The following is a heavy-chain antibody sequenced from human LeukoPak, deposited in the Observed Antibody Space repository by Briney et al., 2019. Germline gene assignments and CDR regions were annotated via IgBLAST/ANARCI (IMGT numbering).Heavy chain of an antibody. D-gene: IGHD6-13*01. CDR2: INPNSGGT. V-gene: IGHV1-2*02. CDR1: GYTFTGYY. Sequence: ASVKVSCKASGYTFTGYYMHWVRQAPGQGLEWMGWINPNSGGTNYAQKFQGRVTMTRDTSISTAYMELSRLRSDDTAVYYCASTFGIAAAGTVDYYYGMDVWGQGTTVTVSS. J-gene: IGHJ6*02. CDR3: ASTFGIAAAGTVDYYYGMDV.